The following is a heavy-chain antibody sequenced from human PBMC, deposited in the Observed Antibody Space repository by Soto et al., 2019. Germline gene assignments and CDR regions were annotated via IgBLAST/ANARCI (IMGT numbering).Heavy chain of an antibody. V-gene: IGHV4-31*02. J-gene: IGHJ5*02. CDR2: IYYSGST. CDR3: ARAGTYCSGGSCYGVNWFDP. CDR1: GGSISSGGYY. D-gene: IGHD2-15*01. Sequence: SETLSLTCTFSGGSISSGGYYWSWLRQHPGKGLEWIGYIYYSGSTYYNPSLKSRVTISVDTSKNQFSLKLSSVTAADTAVYYCARAGTYCSGGSCYGVNWFDPWGQGTLVTVSS.